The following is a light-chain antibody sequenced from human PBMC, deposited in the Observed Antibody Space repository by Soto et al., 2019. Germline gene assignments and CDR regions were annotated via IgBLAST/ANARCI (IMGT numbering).Light chain of an antibody. J-gene: IGKJ4*01. CDR1: QSISSTY. CDR2: XDS. V-gene: IGKV3-20*01. Sequence: EIVLTQSPGTLSLSPGERATLSCRASQSISSTYLTWYHQKPGQAPRLLIXXDSRTATGLPDRFSGSGSGTDFTLTISRLEPEDFAVYYCQQYGRSPLTFGGGTKVDI. CDR3: QQYGRSPLT.